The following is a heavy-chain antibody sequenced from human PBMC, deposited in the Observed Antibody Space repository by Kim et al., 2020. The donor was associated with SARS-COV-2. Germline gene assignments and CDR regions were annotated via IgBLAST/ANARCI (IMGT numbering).Heavy chain of an antibody. J-gene: IGHJ1*01. D-gene: IGHD3-22*01. CDR3: ARGYYDSSGNYFQH. CDR2: INSDGSST. Sequence: GGSLRLSCAASGFTFSSYWMHWVRQAPGKGLVWVSRINSDGSSTSYADPVKGRFTISRDNAKNTLYLQMNSLRAEDTAVYYCARGYYDSSGNYFQHWGQGTLVTVSS. CDR1: GFTFSSYW. V-gene: IGHV3-74*01.